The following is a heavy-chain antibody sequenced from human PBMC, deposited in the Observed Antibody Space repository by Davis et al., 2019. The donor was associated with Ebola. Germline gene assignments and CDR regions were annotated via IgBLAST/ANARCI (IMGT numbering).Heavy chain of an antibody. Sequence: PGGSLRLSCAASGFTFSSYWMSWGRQAPGKGLEWVANINQDGSGKYYADSVKGRFTISRDNSKNTLYLQMNSLRAEDTAVYYCARAPDYDSSGSLTFDYWGQGTLVTVSS. D-gene: IGHD3-22*01. V-gene: IGHV3-7*01. CDR3: ARAPDYDSSGSLTFDY. J-gene: IGHJ4*02. CDR1: GFTFSSYW. CDR2: INQDGSGK.